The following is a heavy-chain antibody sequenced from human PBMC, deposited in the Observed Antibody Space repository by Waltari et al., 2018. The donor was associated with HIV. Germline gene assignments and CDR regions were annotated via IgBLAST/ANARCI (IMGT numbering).Heavy chain of an antibody. CDR3: ARDPRIAAADPYWYFDL. J-gene: IGHJ2*01. D-gene: IGHD6-13*01. V-gene: IGHV4-30-4*01. CDR2: IYYSGST. Sequence: QVQLQESGPGLVKPSQTLSLPCTVPGGSISSGAYYWSWIRQPPGKGLEWIGYIYYSGSTYYNPSLKSRVTISVDTSKNQFSLKLSSVTAADTAVYYCARDPRIAAADPYWYFDLWGRGTLVTVSS. CDR1: GGSISSGAYY.